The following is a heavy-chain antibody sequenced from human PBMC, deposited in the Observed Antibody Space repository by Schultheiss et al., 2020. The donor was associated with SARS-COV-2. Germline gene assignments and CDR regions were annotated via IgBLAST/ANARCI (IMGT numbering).Heavy chain of an antibody. Sequence: ASVKVSCKASGYTFTSYAMHWVRQAPGQGLEWMGWISAYNGNTNYAQKLQGRVTMTTDTSTSTAYMELRSLRSDDTAVYYCARDGLPGQWLYGAYWGQGTLVTVSS. D-gene: IGHD6-19*01. J-gene: IGHJ4*02. CDR3: ARDGLPGQWLYGAY. CDR1: GYTFTSYA. CDR2: ISAYNGNT. V-gene: IGHV1-18*01.